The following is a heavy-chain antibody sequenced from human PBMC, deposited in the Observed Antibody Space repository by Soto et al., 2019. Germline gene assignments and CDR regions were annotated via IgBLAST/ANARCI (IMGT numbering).Heavy chain of an antibody. D-gene: IGHD5-12*01. J-gene: IGHJ4*02. CDR1: GFTFSDYY. CDR2: ISSSSSYT. V-gene: IGHV3-11*05. Sequence: GGSLRLSCAASGFTFSDYYMTWIRQAPGKGLEWVSYISSSSSYTNYADSVKGRFTISRDNAKNSLYLQMNSLRAEDTAVYYCARDFSMVIVAPGYWGQGTLVTVSS. CDR3: ARDFSMVIVAPGY.